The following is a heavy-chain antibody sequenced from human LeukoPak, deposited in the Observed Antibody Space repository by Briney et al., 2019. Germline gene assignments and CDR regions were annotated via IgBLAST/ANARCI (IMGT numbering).Heavy chain of an antibody. CDR3: ARGATVITPPLDY. J-gene: IGHJ4*02. CDR1: GFTFSNYA. CDR2: IGYSSYI. D-gene: IGHD4-23*01. Sequence: GGSLRLSCVASGFTFSNYAMNWVRQAPGKGLEWVSSIGYSSYIYYADSVKGRFTISRDNAKSSLYLQLNSLRAEDTAVYYCARGATVITPPLDYWGQGTLVTVSS. V-gene: IGHV3-69-1*02.